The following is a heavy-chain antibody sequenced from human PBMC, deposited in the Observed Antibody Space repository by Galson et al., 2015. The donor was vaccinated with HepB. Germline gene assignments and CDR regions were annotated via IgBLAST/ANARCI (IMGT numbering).Heavy chain of an antibody. V-gene: IGHV3-21*01. CDR3: AREDSGGSSWGDTPPRYFDL. D-gene: IGHD6-13*01. CDR1: GFTFSSYS. CDR2: ISSSSSYI. Sequence: SLRLSCAASGFTFSSYSMNWVRQAPGKGLEWVSSISSSSSYIYYADSVKGRFTISRDNAKNSLYLQMNSLRAEDTAVYYCAREDSGGSSWGDTPPRYFDLWGRGTLVTVSS. J-gene: IGHJ2*01.